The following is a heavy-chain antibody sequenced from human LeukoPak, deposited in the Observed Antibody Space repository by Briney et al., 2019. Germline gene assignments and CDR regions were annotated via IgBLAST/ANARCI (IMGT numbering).Heavy chain of an antibody. D-gene: IGHD3-22*01. V-gene: IGHV3-21*01. CDR1: GFTFSSYS. CDR2: ISSSSSYI. Sequence: PGGSLRLSCAASGFTFSSYSMNWVRQAPGKGLEWVSSISSSSSYIYYADSVKGRFTISRDNAKNSLYLQMNSLRAEDTAVYYCARDYYDSSGYMPYYMDVWGKGTTVTVSS. J-gene: IGHJ6*03. CDR3: ARDYYDSSGYMPYYMDV.